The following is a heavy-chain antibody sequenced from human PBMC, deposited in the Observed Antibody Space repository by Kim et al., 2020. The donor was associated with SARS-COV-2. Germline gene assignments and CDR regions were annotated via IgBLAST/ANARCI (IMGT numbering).Heavy chain of an antibody. CDR3: AREISDILTGYYTDY. Sequence: GGSLRLSCAASGFTFSSYAMNWVRQAPGKGLEWVSSISSSADYIYYADSVKGRFTISRDSAENSLYLQMNSLSAEDTAVYYCAREISDILTGYYTDYWGQGTLVTVSS. V-gene: IGHV3-21*01. D-gene: IGHD3-9*01. J-gene: IGHJ4*02. CDR2: ISSSADYI. CDR1: GFTFSSYA.